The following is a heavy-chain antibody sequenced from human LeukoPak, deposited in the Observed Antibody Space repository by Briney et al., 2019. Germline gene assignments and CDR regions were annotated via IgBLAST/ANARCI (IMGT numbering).Heavy chain of an antibody. CDR1: GGSISSFY. D-gene: IGHD3-3*01. J-gene: IGHJ6*02. V-gene: IGHV4-59*12. Sequence: SETLSLTCNVSGGSISSFYWSWIRQPPGEGLEWIGYIYYSGSTNYNPSLKSRVTISVDTSKNQFSLKLSSVTAADTAVYYCARIPVSGYSNYYYYYGMDVWGQGTTVTVSS. CDR3: ARIPVSGYSNYYYYYGMDV. CDR2: IYYSGST.